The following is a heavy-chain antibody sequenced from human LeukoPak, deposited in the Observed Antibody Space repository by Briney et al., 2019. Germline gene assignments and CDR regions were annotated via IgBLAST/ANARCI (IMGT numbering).Heavy chain of an antibody. CDR3: TREGWEPQPFDY. J-gene: IGHJ4*02. Sequence: PGRSLRLSCTASGFTFGDYAMSWVRQAPGKGLEWVGFIRSKAYGGTTEYAASVKGRFTISRDDSKSIAYLQMNSLKTEDTAVYYCTREGWEPQPFDYWGQGTLVTVSS. D-gene: IGHD1-26*01. CDR1: GFTFGDYA. CDR2: IRSKAYGGTT. V-gene: IGHV3-49*04.